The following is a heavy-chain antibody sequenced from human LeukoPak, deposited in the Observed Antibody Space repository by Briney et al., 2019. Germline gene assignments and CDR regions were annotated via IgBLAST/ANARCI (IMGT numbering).Heavy chain of an antibody. CDR1: GYTFTGYY. CDR2: INPNSGGT. V-gene: IGHV1-2*02. J-gene: IGHJ6*03. D-gene: IGHD5-24*01. Sequence: ASVKVSCKASGYTFTGYYMHWVRQAPGQGLEWMGWINPNSGGTNYAQKFQGRVTMTRDTSISTAYMELSRLRSDDTAVYYCARGNGDGYNLYYYYYYYMDVWGKGTTVTISS. CDR3: ARGNGDGYNLYYYYYYYMDV.